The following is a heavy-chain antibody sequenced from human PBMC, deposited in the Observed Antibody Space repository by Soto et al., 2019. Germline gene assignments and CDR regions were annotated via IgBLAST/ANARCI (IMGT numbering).Heavy chain of an antibody. Sequence: PSETLSLTCTVSGGSIGTYYWSWIRQPPGKGLEWIGYIYYRGNTDYNPPLKSRVTISLDTPKNQFSLKLSSVTAADTAVYYCARHPGYYDILTGYTTYYFDYWGQGILLTVSS. D-gene: IGHD3-9*01. V-gene: IGHV4-59*08. CDR2: IYYRGNT. CDR1: GGSIGTYY. CDR3: ARHPGYYDILTGYTTYYFDY. J-gene: IGHJ4*02.